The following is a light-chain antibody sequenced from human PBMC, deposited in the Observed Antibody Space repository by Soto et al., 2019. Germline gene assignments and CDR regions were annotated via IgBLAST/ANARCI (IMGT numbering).Light chain of an antibody. Sequence: IVMTQYPDSLALFLGERATINCKSSKRVLYSSNNKDYLAGYQQKPRQAPRRLIYGASTRATGSPDRCSGSGSGTDFTLTISRLEPEDAAVYYCQQYGSSPTRTFGQGTKVDIK. CDR3: QQYGSSPTRT. CDR1: KRVLYSSNNKDY. J-gene: IGKJ1*01. CDR2: GAS. V-gene: IGKV4-1*01.